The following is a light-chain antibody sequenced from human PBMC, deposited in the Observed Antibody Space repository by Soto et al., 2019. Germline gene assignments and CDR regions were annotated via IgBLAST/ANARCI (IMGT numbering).Light chain of an antibody. Sequence: EIVMTQSASTLSVSPGERATLSWRASQSVSSNLAWYQQKPGQAPRLLIYGASTRATGVPARFSGSGHGTEFNLTISSLQSEDFAVYYCQQYNDWPRTFGQGTKVDIK. V-gene: IGKV3-15*01. CDR3: QQYNDWPRT. J-gene: IGKJ1*01. CDR2: GAS. CDR1: QSVSSN.